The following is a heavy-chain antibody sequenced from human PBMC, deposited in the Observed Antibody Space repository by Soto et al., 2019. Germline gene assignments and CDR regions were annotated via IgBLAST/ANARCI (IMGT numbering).Heavy chain of an antibody. Sequence: GGSLRLSCAASGFTVSSNYMSWVRQAPGKGLEWVSVIYSGGSTYYADSVKGRFTISRDNSKNTLYLQMNSLRAEDTAVYYCASGTTGDGDAFDIWGQGTMVTGSS. D-gene: IGHD7-27*01. CDR3: ASGTTGDGDAFDI. J-gene: IGHJ3*02. CDR2: IYSGGST. V-gene: IGHV3-53*01. CDR1: GFTVSSNY.